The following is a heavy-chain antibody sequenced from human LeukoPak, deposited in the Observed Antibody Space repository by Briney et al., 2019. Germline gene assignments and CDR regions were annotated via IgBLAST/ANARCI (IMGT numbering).Heavy chain of an antibody. CDR3: ARERFGRPLQPFDP. CDR2: IIPIFGTA. CDR1: GGTFSSYA. J-gene: IGHJ5*02. D-gene: IGHD3-10*01. V-gene: IGHV1-69*06. Sequence: RRASVKVSCKASGGTFSSYAISWVRQAPGQGLEWMGGIIPIFGTANYAQKFQGRVTITADKSTSTAYMELSSLRSEDTAVYYCARERFGRPLQPFDPWGQGTLVTVSS.